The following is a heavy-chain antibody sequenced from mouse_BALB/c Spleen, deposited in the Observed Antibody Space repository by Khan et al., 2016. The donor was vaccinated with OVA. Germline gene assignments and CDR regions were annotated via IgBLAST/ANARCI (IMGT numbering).Heavy chain of an antibody. CDR1: GYSITTDYA. Sequence: EVKLEESGPGLVKPSQSLSLTCTVTGYSITTDYAWNWIRQFPGNKLEWMGFISYSGNTKYNPSLKSRISITRDTSKNQFFLQLKSVTTEDTARYYCARVYWGDFDYWGQGTTLTVSS. CDR3: ARVYWGDFDY. J-gene: IGHJ2*01. CDR2: ISYSGNT. V-gene: IGHV3-2*02. D-gene: IGHD1-1*01.